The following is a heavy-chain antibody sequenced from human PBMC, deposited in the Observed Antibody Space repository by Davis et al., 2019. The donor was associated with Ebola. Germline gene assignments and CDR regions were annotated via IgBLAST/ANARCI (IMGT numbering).Heavy chain of an antibody. CDR3: ARDDWNQNWFDH. D-gene: IGHD1-1*01. Sequence: MPSETLSLTCTVSGGSITSYYWSCIRQPPGKGLEWIGYIYYSGSTNYNPSLKSRVNISVDTSKNQFSLKLSSVTAADTAVYYCARDDWNQNWFDHWGQGTLVTVSS. V-gene: IGHV4-59*01. CDR1: GGSITSYY. J-gene: IGHJ5*02. CDR2: IYYSGST.